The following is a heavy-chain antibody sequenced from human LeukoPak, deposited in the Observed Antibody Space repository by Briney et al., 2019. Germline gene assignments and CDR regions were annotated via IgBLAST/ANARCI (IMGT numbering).Heavy chain of an antibody. V-gene: IGHV3-23*01. CDR2: TSGSGGSK. CDR3: AKDLREYSSSWKYYFDY. Sequence: GWSLRLSCVASGFPFSSYEMNWVRQAPGKGLEWVSATSGSGGSKYYADSVKGRFTISRDNSKNTLYLQMNSLRAEDTAVYYCAKDLREYSSSWKYYFDYWGQGTLVTVSS. J-gene: IGHJ4*02. D-gene: IGHD6-13*01. CDR1: GFPFSSYE.